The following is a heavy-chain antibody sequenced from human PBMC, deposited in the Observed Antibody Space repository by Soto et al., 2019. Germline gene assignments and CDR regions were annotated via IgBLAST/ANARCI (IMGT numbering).Heavy chain of an antibody. V-gene: IGHV1-2*04. CDR1: GYTFTGYY. Sequence: ASVKVSCKASGYTFTGYYMHWVRQAPGQGLEWMGWINPNSGGTNYAQKFQGWVSMTRDTSISTAYMELSRLRSDDTAVYYCARDQGVAYGMDVWGQGTTVTVSS. J-gene: IGHJ6*02. D-gene: IGHD2-15*01. CDR2: INPNSGGT. CDR3: ARDQGVAYGMDV.